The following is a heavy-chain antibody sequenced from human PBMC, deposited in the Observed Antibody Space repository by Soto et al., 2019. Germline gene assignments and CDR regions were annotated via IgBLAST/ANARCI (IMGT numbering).Heavy chain of an antibody. J-gene: IGHJ4*02. CDR3: AKATKNGGCFNTFDS. CDR2: LSGSGTST. CDR1: GFSFVNYA. V-gene: IGHV3-23*01. D-gene: IGHD2-15*01. Sequence: PGGSLRLSCAASGFSFVNYAMNWVRQAPGKGLEWVSGLSGSGTSTYYADSVKGRFTISRDNSRDTLFLQMNSLTADDTAVYYCAKATKNGGCFNTFDSWGQGALVTVSS.